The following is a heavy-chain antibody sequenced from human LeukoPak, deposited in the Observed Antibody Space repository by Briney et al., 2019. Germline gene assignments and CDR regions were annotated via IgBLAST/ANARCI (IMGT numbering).Heavy chain of an antibody. J-gene: IGHJ6*03. V-gene: IGHV3-23*01. CDR3: AKGRGARYYNPMDV. Sequence: GGSLRLSCTASGFALSNSAISWVRQAPGKGLEWVSTVSGSGGSTYYADSVRGRFTISRDNSNSTAHLQMSGLRVDDTAIYYCAKGRGARYYNPMDVWGKGTTVTVSS. CDR1: GFALSNSA. D-gene: IGHD1-26*01. CDR2: VSGSGGST.